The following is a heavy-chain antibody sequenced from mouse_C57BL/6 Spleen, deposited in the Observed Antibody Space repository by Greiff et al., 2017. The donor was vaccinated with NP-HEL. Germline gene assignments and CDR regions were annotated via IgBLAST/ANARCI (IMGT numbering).Heavy chain of an antibody. J-gene: IGHJ2*01. D-gene: IGHD2-3*01. CDR1: GYAFTNYL. CDR2: IIPGSGGT. V-gene: IGHV1-54*01. CDR3: AREETDGYYIDY. Sequence: VQLHQSGAELVRPGTSVKVSCKASGYAFTNYLIEWVKQRPGQGLEWIGVIIPGSGGTNYNEKFKGKATLTADKASSTAYMQLSSLTSEDSAVYFCAREETDGYYIDYWGQGTTLTVSA.